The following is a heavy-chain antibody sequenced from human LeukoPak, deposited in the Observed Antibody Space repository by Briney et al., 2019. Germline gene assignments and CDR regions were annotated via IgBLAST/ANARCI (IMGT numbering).Heavy chain of an antibody. Sequence: GGSLRLSCAASGFTLSNHAMIWVRQAPGKGLEWVSSISGSGAMTYYADSVKGRFTISRDNAMDTLYLQMNSLRADDTAVYYCAKHSHDGSAPYYEVQFDSWGQGTLVTVSS. V-gene: IGHV3-23*01. CDR1: GFTLSNHA. D-gene: IGHD3-22*01. CDR3: AKHSHDGSAPYYEVQFDS. J-gene: IGHJ4*02. CDR2: ISGSGAMT.